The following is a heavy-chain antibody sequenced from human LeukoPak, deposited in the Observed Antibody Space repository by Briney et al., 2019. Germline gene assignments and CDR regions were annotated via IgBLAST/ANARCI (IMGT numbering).Heavy chain of an antibody. CDR1: GGSISSGFYS. CDR2: IYHSGST. J-gene: IGHJ3*02. Sequence: PSETLSLTCAASGGSISSGFYSWSWIRQPPGKGLEWIGYIYHSGSTYYNPSLKSRVTISVDRSKNQFSLKLSSVTAADTAVYYCARGDPNAFDIWGQGTMVTVSS. V-gene: IGHV4-30-2*01. D-gene: IGHD2-21*01. CDR3: ARGDPNAFDI.